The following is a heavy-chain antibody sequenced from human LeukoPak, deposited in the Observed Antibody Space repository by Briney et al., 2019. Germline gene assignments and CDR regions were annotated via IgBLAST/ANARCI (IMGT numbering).Heavy chain of an antibody. CDR2: IIPIFGTA. Sequence: SVKVSCKASGGTFSSYAISWVRQAPGEGLEWMGGIIPIFGTANYAQKFQGRVTITADESTSTAYMELSSLRSEDTAVYYCASLGYSYGPTLYGMDVWGKGTTVTVSS. D-gene: IGHD5-18*01. J-gene: IGHJ6*04. CDR3: ASLGYSYGPTLYGMDV. CDR1: GGTFSSYA. V-gene: IGHV1-69*13.